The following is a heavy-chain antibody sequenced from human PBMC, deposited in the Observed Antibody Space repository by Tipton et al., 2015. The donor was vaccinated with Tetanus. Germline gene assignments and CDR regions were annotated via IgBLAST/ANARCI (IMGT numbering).Heavy chain of an antibody. CDR1: GGSLSRYY. V-gene: IGHV4-34*01. CDR3: ARANNEFPKKGPFDF. D-gene: IGHD1-1*01. Sequence: TLSLTCAVYGGSLSRYYWTWIRQPPGKGLEWIGEVDDSGSTNYSPSLKSRVTISLDTSKNEFSLTLSSVTAADTAVYYCARANNEFPKKGPFDFWGQGKLVIVSS. CDR2: VDDSGST. J-gene: IGHJ4*02.